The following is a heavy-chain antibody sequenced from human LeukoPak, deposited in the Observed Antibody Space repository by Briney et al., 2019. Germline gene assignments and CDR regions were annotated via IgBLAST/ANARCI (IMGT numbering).Heavy chain of an antibody. Sequence: SETLSLTCAVYGGSFSGYYWSWIRQPPGKGLEWIGYIYYSGSTNYNPSLKSRVTISVDTSKNQFSLKLSSVTAADTAVYYCARARIMITFGGVIVPYYFDYWGQGTLVTVSS. V-gene: IGHV4-59*01. CDR1: GGSFSGYY. CDR3: ARARIMITFGGVIVPYYFDY. CDR2: IYYSGST. D-gene: IGHD3-16*02. J-gene: IGHJ4*02.